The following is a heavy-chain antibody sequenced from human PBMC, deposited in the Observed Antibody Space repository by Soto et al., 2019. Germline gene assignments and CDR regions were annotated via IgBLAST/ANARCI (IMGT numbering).Heavy chain of an antibody. Sequence: QVQLQESGPGLVKPSETLSLTCTVSGGSISSYYWSWIRQPPGKGLEWIGYIYYSGSTNSNPSLKNRVTISVDTSKNLFSLKLSSVTAADTAVYYCARLYGLDAFDIWGQGTMVTVSS. D-gene: IGHD3-16*02. V-gene: IGHV4-59*08. CDR3: ARLYGLDAFDI. CDR2: IYYSGST. CDR1: GGSISSYY. J-gene: IGHJ3*02.